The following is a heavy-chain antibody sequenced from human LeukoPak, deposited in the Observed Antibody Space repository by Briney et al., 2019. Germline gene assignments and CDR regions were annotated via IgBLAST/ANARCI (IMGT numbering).Heavy chain of an antibody. J-gene: IGHJ4*02. V-gene: IGHV3-15*01. CDR3: STDFSGCYFGS. CDR2: IKSKDVGGTT. Sequence: GGSLRLSCAASGFTFSNVWMNWVRQAPGKGLEWVGRIKSKDVGGTTGYAAPVKGRFTISRDDSKKTVYLQMNSLETEDTAVYHCSTDFSGCYFGSWGQGTLVTVSS. CDR1: GFTFSNVW. D-gene: IGHD1-26*01.